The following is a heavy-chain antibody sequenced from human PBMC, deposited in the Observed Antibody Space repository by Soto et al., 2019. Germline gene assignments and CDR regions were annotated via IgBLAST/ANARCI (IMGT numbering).Heavy chain of an antibody. CDR1: GFTFSSYA. D-gene: IGHD6-6*01. CDR2: ISGSGGST. J-gene: IGHJ4*02. V-gene: IGHV3-23*01. CDR3: AKNSGSARREFDY. Sequence: GGSLRLSCAASGFTFSSYAMSWVRQAPGKGLEWVSAISGSGGSTYYADSVKGRFIISRDNSKNTLYLQMNSLRAEDTAVYYCAKNSGSARREFDYWGQGTLVSVSS.